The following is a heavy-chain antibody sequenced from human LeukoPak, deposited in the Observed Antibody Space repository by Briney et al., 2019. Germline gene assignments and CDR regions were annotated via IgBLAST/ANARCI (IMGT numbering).Heavy chain of an antibody. CDR1: GYSISSGYY. D-gene: IGHD6-13*01. CDR3: ARSYGSSWYKAH. CDR2: IYHSWST. V-gene: IGHV4-38-2*01. Sequence: KPSETLSLTCAVSGYSISSGYYWGWIRQPPGKGLEGIGIIYHSWSTYSNPSLKSRVTISLDTSKNQFSLKLSSVTAADTAVYYCARSYGSSWYKAHWGQGTLVTVSS. J-gene: IGHJ4*02.